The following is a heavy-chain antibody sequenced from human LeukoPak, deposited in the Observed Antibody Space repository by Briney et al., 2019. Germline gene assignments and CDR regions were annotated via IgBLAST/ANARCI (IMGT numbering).Heavy chain of an antibody. D-gene: IGHD2-8*01. CDR2: IYYSGST. CDR3: ARDPMLSPAFDI. V-gene: IGHV4-31*03. CDR1: GGSISSGGCY. J-gene: IGHJ3*02. Sequence: SETLSLTCTVSGGSISSGGCYWSWIRQHPGKGLEWIGYIYYSGSTYYNPSLKSRVTISVDTSKNQFSLKLSSVTAAGTAVYYCARDPMLSPAFDIWGQGTMVTVSS.